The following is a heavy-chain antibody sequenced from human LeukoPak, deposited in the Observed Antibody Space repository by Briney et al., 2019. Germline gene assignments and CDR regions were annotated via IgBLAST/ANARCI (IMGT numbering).Heavy chain of an antibody. J-gene: IGHJ5*02. V-gene: IGHV1-8*03. CDR2: MNPNSGNT. CDR1: GDTFTSYD. CDR3: ARDYGGNSGWFDP. Sequence: ASVKVSCKASGDTFTSYDINWVRQATGQGLEWMGWMNPNSGNTGYAQKFQGRVTITRDTSISTAYMELSSLRSEDTAVYYCARDYGGNSGWFDPWGQGTLVTVSS. D-gene: IGHD4-23*01.